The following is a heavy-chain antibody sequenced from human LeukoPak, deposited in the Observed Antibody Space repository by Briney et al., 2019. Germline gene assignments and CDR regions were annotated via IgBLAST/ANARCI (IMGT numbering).Heavy chain of an antibody. V-gene: IGHV4-4*09. Sequence: PSETLSLTCTVSGGSISSYYWSWIRQPPGKGLEWIGYIYTSGSTNYNPSLKSRVTISVDTSKNQFSLKLSSVTAADTAVYYCATSRQLTYYYMDVWGKGTTVTVSS. CDR1: GGSISSYY. J-gene: IGHJ6*03. CDR2: IYTSGST. D-gene: IGHD6-6*01. CDR3: ATSRQLTYYYMDV.